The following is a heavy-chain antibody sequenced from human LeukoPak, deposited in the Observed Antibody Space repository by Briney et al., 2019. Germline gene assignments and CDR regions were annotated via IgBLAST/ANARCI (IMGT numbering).Heavy chain of an antibody. Sequence: GGSLRLSCVASGFTFSSYAISWVRQAPGKGLEWVSGISSAGNTNYADSVKGRFTISRDNSKNTLYLQMNSLRVEDTAVYYCAKAQLRVTTGIDNWGQGTLVTVSS. D-gene: IGHD4-17*01. CDR2: ISSAGNT. CDR1: GFTFSSYA. V-gene: IGHV3-23*01. J-gene: IGHJ4*02. CDR3: AKAQLRVTTGIDN.